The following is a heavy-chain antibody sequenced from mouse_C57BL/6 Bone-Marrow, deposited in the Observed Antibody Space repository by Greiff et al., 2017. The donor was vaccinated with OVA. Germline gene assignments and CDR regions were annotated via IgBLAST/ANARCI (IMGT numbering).Heavy chain of an antibody. J-gene: IGHJ3*01. CDR3: ARSLLRGFAY. V-gene: IGHV1-69*01. CDR2: IDPSDSYT. D-gene: IGHD1-1*01. CDR1: GYTFTSYW. Sequence: QVQLKQPGAELVMPGASVKLSCKASGYTFTSYWMHWVKQRPGQGLEWIGEIDPSDSYTNYNQKFKGKSTLTVDKSSSTAYMQLSSLTSEDSAVYYCARSLLRGFAYWGQGTLVTVSA.